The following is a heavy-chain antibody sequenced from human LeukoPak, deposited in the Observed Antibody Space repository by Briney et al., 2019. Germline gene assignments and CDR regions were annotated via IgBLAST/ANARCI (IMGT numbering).Heavy chain of an antibody. D-gene: IGHD1-14*01. Sequence: APVKVSCKTSGYIFNNFGITWVRQAPGQGLEWMGWISAFNGNTVYTQKVQGRLTLTTDTSTSTAFMELRNLKSDYTGVYYCTRDRVGGCLAGESLYWGQGTLVTVS. CDR1: GYIFNNFG. J-gene: IGHJ4*02. V-gene: IGHV1-18*01. CDR2: ISAFNGNT. CDR3: TRDRVGGCLAGESLY.